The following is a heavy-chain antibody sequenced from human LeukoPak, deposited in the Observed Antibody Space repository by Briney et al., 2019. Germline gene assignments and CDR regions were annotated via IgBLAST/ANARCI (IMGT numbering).Heavy chain of an antibody. J-gene: IGHJ5*02. D-gene: IGHD4-17*01. V-gene: IGHV3-33*08. Sequence: QPGGSLRLSCAASGFTFSSYGMHWVRQAPGKGLEWVAVIWYDGSNKYYADSVKGRFTISRDNSKNTLYLQMNSLRVEDTAVYYCAREMTTVTDVWFDPWGQGTLVTVSS. CDR2: IWYDGSNK. CDR1: GFTFSSYG. CDR3: AREMTTVTDVWFDP.